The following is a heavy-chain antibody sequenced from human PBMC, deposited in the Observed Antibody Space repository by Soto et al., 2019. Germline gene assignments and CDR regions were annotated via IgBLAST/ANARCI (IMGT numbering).Heavy chain of an antibody. CDR1: GFSMSRSSW. Sequence: SETLSLTCAVSGFSMSRSSWWGWIRQPPGKGLEWIGYMSSSGLTYYNPSLESRVTTSLDTSRNQFSLSLSSVTAVDTAIYFCANLKYGNWFDPWGQGTLVTVSS. CDR2: MSSSGLT. V-gene: IGHV4-28*01. CDR3: ANLKYGNWFDP. J-gene: IGHJ5*02. D-gene: IGHD4-17*01.